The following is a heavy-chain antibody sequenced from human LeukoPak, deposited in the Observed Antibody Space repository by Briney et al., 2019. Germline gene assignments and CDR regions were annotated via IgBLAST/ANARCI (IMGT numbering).Heavy chain of an antibody. CDR3: AGTRLLRYFDWSEDAFDI. Sequence: ASVKVSGKASGYTFTSYAMHWVRQAPGQRLEWMGWINAGNGNTKYSQKFQGRVTITRDTSASTAYMELSSLRSEDTAVYYCAGTRLLRYFDWSEDAFDIWGQGTMVTVSS. V-gene: IGHV1-3*01. CDR1: GYTFTSYA. CDR2: INAGNGNT. J-gene: IGHJ3*02. D-gene: IGHD3-9*01.